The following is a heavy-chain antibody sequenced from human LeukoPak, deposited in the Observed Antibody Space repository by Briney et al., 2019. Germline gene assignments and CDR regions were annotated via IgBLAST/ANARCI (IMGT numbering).Heavy chain of an antibody. J-gene: IGHJ4*02. CDR3: ARVGHIRQWLVPHADY. CDR1: GYTFTSYG. V-gene: IGHV1-46*01. CDR2: INPSGGST. D-gene: IGHD6-19*01. Sequence: GASVKVSCKASGYTFTSYGISWVRQAPGQGLEWMGIINPSGGSTSYAQKFQGRVTMTRDTSTSTVYMELSSLRSEDTAVYYCARVGHIRQWLVPHADYWGQGTLVTVSS.